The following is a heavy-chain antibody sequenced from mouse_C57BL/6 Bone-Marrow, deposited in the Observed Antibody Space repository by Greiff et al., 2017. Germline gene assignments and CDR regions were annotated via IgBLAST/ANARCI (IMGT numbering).Heavy chain of an antibody. J-gene: IGHJ4*01. D-gene: IGHD2-5*01. CDR3: ARGDFYRNYVGAMDY. CDR1: GYTFTSYW. CDR2: INPSNGGT. Sequence: QVQLQQPGTELVKPGASVKLSCKASGYTFTSYWMHWVKQRPGQGLEWIGNINPSNGGTNYNEKFKSKATLTVDKSSSTAYMQLSSRTSEDAAVYYCARGDFYRNYVGAMDYWGQGTSVTVSS. V-gene: IGHV1-53*01.